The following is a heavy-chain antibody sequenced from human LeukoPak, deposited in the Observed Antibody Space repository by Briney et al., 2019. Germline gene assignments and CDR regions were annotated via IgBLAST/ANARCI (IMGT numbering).Heavy chain of an antibody. CDR2: ISSSSSTI. V-gene: IGHV3-48*04. Sequence: GGSLRLSCAASGFTFSSYSMNWVRQAPGKGLEWVSYISSSSSTIYYADSVRGRFTISRDNAKNSLYLQMNSLRAEDTAVYYCARENLGQLVGVRPYYFDYWGQGTLVTVSS. D-gene: IGHD6-13*01. CDR3: ARENLGQLVGVRPYYFDY. J-gene: IGHJ4*02. CDR1: GFTFSSYS.